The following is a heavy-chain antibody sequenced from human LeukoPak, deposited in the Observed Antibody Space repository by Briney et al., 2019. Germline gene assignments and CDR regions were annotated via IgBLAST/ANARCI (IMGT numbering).Heavy chain of an antibody. D-gene: IGHD3-10*01. Sequence: SETLSLTCTVSGGSISSYYWSWIRQPPGKGLEWIGYLYYGGNTKYNPTPKSRATISVDRSKNQISLKLKSLTAADTAVYYCARATSASGSFSYYFDYWGQGTLVTVSS. CDR1: GGSISSYY. CDR2: LYYGGNT. J-gene: IGHJ4*02. CDR3: ARATSASGSFSYYFDY. V-gene: IGHV4-59*01.